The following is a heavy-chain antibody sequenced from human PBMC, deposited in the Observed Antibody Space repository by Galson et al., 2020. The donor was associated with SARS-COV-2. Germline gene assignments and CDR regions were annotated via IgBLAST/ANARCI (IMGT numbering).Heavy chain of an antibody. V-gene: IGHV4-59*11. J-gene: IGHJ2*01. D-gene: IGHD3-16*01. CDR3: ARDGGGASYWYFDL. CDR2: IYYSGST. Sequence: SETLSLTCTVSGGSISSHYWNWIRQPPGKGLEWVGYIYYSGSTNYNPSLQSRVTISVDTSKNQFSLELSTVAAADAAVYYCARDGGGASYWYFDLWGRGTLVTVSS. CDR1: GGSISSHY.